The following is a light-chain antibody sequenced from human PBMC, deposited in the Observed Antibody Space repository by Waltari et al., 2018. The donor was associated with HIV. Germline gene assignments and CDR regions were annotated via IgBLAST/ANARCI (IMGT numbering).Light chain of an antibody. CDR2: GAS. Sequence: AIRMTQSPSSFSASTGDRVNITCRASQPIGSSLAWYQQKPGEAPYLLVYGASTLQSGVPSRFSGSGSGTDFTLTITCLQVEDFATYFCQQYHTNPLTFGGGSKVEI. J-gene: IGKJ4*01. CDR3: QQYHTNPLT. V-gene: IGKV1-8*01. CDR1: QPIGSS.